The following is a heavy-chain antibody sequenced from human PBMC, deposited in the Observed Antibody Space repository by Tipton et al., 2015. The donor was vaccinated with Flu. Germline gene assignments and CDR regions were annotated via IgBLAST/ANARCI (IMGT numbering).Heavy chain of an antibody. CDR3: ARDTFRYCSGASCLSDYYYYGMDV. CDR1: GGSISRFY. Sequence: TLSLTCTVSGGSISRFYWSWIRQPPGKGLEWIGYIYSSARTNYNSSLESRVTISVDTSKNQFSLNLSSVTAADTAVYYCARDTFRYCSGASCLSDYYYYGMDVWGQGTTVTVSS. CDR2: IYSSART. D-gene: IGHD2-15*01. V-gene: IGHV4-59*01. J-gene: IGHJ6*02.